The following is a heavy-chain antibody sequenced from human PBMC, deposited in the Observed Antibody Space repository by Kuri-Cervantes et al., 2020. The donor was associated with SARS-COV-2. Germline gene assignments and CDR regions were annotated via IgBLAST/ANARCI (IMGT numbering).Heavy chain of an antibody. CDR3: ARHPPMLGLDY. J-gene: IGHJ4*02. CDR1: GGSISSSSYY. D-gene: IGHD7-27*01. Sequence: GSLRLSCTVSGGSISSSSYYWGWIRQPPGKGLEWIGSIYYSGSTYYNPSLKSRVTISVDTSKNQFSLKLSSVTAADTAVYYCARHPPMLGLDYWGQGTLVNVSS. CDR2: IYYSGST. V-gene: IGHV4-39*01.